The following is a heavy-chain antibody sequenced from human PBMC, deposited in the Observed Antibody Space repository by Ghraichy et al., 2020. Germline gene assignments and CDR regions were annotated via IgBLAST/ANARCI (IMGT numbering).Heavy chain of an antibody. V-gene: IGHV4-4*07. D-gene: IGHD6-6*01. CDR2: IHTSGSS. J-gene: IGHJ6*02. CDR1: GGSLHRNY. Sequence: SETLSLTCTVSGGSLHRNYWDWIRQPAGKGLEWIGRIHTSGSSNYSPSLKSRVTMSLDTSKNQFSLRLSSVTAADTAVYYCAREPYTSSADIYYYYGLDVGGQGTRVTVPS. CDR3: AREPYTSSADIYYYYGLDV.